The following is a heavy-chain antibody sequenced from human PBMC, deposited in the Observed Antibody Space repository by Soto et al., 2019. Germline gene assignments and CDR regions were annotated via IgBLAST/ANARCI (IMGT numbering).Heavy chain of an antibody. CDR1: GFTFSSYG. CDR2: ISYVGSNK. CDR3: ANRVVVAANNWFDP. Sequence: QVQLVESGGGVVQPGRSLRLSCAASGFTFSSYGMHWVRQAPGKGLEWVAVISYVGSNKYYADSVKGRFTISRDNSKNTLYLQMNSLRAEDTAVYYCANRVVVAANNWFDPWGQGTLVTVSS. D-gene: IGHD2-15*01. J-gene: IGHJ5*02. V-gene: IGHV3-30*18.